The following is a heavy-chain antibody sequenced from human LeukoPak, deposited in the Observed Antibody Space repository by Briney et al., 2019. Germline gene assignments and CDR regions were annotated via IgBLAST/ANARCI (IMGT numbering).Heavy chain of an antibody. CDR2: INSYGSST. V-gene: IGHV3-74*01. CDR1: GFTFSSYW. D-gene: IGHD6-19*01. CDR3: SGAQSGRSDYFDY. Sequence: GGSLRLSCAASGFTFSSYWMHRVRQAPGKGMVWVSRINSYGSSTSYADSVKGRFTISRDNAKNTLYLQMKSLRAEDTAVYYCSGAQSGRSDYFDYWGQGTLVTVSS. J-gene: IGHJ4*02.